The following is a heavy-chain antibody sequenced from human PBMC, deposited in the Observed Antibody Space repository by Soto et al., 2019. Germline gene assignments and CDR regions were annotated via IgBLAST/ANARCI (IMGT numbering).Heavy chain of an antibody. J-gene: IGHJ5*02. D-gene: IGHD5-18*01. CDR3: AKDSGYYYDYLRWFDP. CDR1: GGSISNYY. V-gene: IGHV4-59*01. Sequence: QVHLQESGPRLVKPSETLSLTCTVSGGSISNYYWSWIRQPPGRGLEWIGHIFYSGSTNYNPALKSRVGISVETSKRQFSLKLSSVSAADTAVYYCAKDSGYYYDYLRWFDPWGQGTLVTVSS. CDR2: IFYSGST.